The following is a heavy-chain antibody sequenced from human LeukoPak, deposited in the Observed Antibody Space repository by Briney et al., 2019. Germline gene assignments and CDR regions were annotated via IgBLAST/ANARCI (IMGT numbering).Heavy chain of an antibody. CDR2: IYYSGST. CDR1: GGSISSSSYF. D-gene: IGHD2-2*01. J-gene: IGHJ4*02. Sequence: TSETLSLTCTVSGGSISSSSYFWGRVRQPPGKGLEWIASIYYSGSTYYNPSLKSRVTISVDTSKNQFSLKFTVTAADTAVYYCARRDPDIEVDPAGKFEYWGQGALVTVSS. V-gene: IGHV4-39*01. CDR3: ARRDPDIEVDPAGKFEY.